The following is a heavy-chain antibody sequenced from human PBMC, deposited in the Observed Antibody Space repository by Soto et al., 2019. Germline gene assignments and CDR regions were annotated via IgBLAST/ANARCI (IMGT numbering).Heavy chain of an antibody. Sequence: LSLTCTVSDGSVSSGSYYWTWIRQPPGKGLEWIGYIYSSGSTLYNPSLKSRVIISVDTSMNQFSLKLSSVTAADTAVYYCARDSLALFDSWGQGTLVTVSS. V-gene: IGHV4-61*01. CDR2: IYSSGST. J-gene: IGHJ4*02. D-gene: IGHD5-12*01. CDR3: ARDSLALFDS. CDR1: DGSVSSGSYY.